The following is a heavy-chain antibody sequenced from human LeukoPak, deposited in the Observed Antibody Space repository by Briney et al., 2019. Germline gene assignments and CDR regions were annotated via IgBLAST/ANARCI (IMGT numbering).Heavy chain of an antibody. CDR1: GFTFDDYA. J-gene: IGHJ6*03. D-gene: IGHD3-22*01. Sequence: GGSLRLSCAASGFTFDDYAMHWVRQAPGKGLEWVSLISWDGGSTYYADSVKGRFTISRDNSKNSLYLQMNSLRAEDTALYYCAKDSFDTYYYDSSGYYYYYYYMDVWGKGTTVTVSS. V-gene: IGHV3-43D*03. CDR2: ISWDGGST. CDR3: AKDSFDTYYYDSSGYYYYYYYMDV.